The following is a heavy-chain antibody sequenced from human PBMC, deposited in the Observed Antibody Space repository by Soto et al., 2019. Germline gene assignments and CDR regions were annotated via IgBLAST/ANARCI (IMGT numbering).Heavy chain of an antibody. CDR3: TRAELQLGWPGRGFDH. D-gene: IGHD1-7*01. V-gene: IGHV3-49*03. CDR2: IRSKGYGGTT. CDR1: GFSFGEYA. J-gene: IGHJ4*02. Sequence: GGSLRLSCTASGFSFGEYAMSWFRQAPGKGLEWVGFIRSKGYGGTTEYAASVKGRFTISRDDSKSIAYLQMNSLKTEDTAVYYCTRAELQLGWPGRGFDHWGQGILVTVSS.